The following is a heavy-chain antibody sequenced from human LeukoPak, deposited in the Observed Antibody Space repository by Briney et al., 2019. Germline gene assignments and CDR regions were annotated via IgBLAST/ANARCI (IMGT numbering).Heavy chain of an antibody. J-gene: IGHJ6*03. CDR2: IIPIFGTA. D-gene: IGHD2-21*01. Sequence: GASVKVSCKASGGTFSSYAISRVRQAPGQGLEWMGGIIPIFGTANYAQKFQGRVTITADESTSTAYMELSSLRSEDTAVYYCARAVSYCGGDCYDEDYYYYYMDVWGKGTTVTVSS. CDR1: GGTFSSYA. V-gene: IGHV1-69*13. CDR3: ARAVSYCGGDCYDEDYYYYYMDV.